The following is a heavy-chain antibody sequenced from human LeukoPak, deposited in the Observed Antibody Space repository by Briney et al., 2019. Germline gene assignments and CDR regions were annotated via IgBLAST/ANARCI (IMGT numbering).Heavy chain of an antibody. CDR3: AQNEGIASNWFDP. Sequence: SVKVSCKASGGTFSSYAISWVRQAPGQGLEWMGGIIPIFGTANYAQKFQGRVTITADGSTSTAYMELSSLRSEDTAVYYCAQNEGIASNWFDPWGQGTLVTVSS. CDR1: GGTFSSYA. CDR2: IIPIFGTA. D-gene: IGHD6-13*01. V-gene: IGHV1-69*13. J-gene: IGHJ5*02.